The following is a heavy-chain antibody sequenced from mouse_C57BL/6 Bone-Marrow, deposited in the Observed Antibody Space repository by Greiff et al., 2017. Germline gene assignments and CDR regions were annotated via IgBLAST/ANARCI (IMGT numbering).Heavy chain of an antibody. CDR2: ISDGGSYT. V-gene: IGHV5-4*01. J-gene: IGHJ1*03. CDR1: GFSFSSYA. CDR3: ARGETPVVARDLYFDV. D-gene: IGHD1-1*01. Sequence: EVQRVESGGGLVKPGGSLKLSCAASGFSFSSYAMSWVRQTPEKRLEWVATISDGGSYTSYPDNVKGRFTISRDNAKNNLYLQMSHLKSDDTDMYYCARGETPVVARDLYFDVWGTGTTVTVSS.